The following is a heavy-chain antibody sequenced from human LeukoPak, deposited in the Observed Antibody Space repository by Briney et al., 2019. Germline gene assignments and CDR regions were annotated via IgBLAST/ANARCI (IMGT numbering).Heavy chain of an antibody. CDR3: ARDFTGGEYFDS. D-gene: IGHD3-16*01. CDR1: GFTFSNFK. Sequence: GGSLRLSCAASGFTFSNFKMTWVRQAPGNGLEWVASISPSSTYIYYADSLKGRVTVSRDNAKSFLFLHMSSLRPDDTAVYYCARDFTGGEYFDSWGQGALVSVSS. V-gene: IGHV3-21*06. CDR2: ISPSSTYI. J-gene: IGHJ4*02.